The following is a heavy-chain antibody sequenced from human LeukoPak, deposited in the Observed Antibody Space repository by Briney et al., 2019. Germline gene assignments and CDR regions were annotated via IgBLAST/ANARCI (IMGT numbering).Heavy chain of an antibody. Sequence: NPSETLSFTCTVSGGSISSYYWSWIRQPPGKGLEWIEYIYYSGSTNYNPSLKSRVTISVDTSKNQFSLKLSSVTAADTAVYYCASTWYSSGWYGDWGQGTLVTVSS. D-gene: IGHD6-19*01. J-gene: IGHJ4*02. CDR2: IYYSGST. V-gene: IGHV4-59*01. CDR3: ASTWYSSGWYGD. CDR1: GGSISSYY.